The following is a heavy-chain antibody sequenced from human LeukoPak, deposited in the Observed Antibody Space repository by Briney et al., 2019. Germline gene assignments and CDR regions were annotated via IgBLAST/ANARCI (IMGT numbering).Heavy chain of an antibody. Sequence: PGGSLRLSCPASGFTFTNYGMHWVRQAPGKGLEWVAVIWHDGRNKYYADSVKGRFTISRDNSKNTLYLQMNSPRAEDTAVYYCVREASGVSSSAFDVWGQGTMVTVSS. CDR2: IWHDGRNK. V-gene: IGHV3-33*01. CDR3: VREASGVSSSAFDV. J-gene: IGHJ3*01. D-gene: IGHD1-26*01. CDR1: GFTFTNYG.